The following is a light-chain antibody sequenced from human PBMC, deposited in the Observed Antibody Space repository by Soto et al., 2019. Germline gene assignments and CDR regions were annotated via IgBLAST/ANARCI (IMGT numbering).Light chain of an antibody. CDR2: SAS. Sequence: DIHITQSPSSLSASVGDSVTITCRTSQHVDRYLSWYQQIPGRAPKLLIYSASSLVSGVPPRFRGSASGTEFTLSISSLQREDFATYFCQQSSNIPWTFGQWSKVEIX. CDR3: QQSSNIPWT. CDR1: QHVDRY. V-gene: IGKV1-39*01. J-gene: IGKJ1*01.